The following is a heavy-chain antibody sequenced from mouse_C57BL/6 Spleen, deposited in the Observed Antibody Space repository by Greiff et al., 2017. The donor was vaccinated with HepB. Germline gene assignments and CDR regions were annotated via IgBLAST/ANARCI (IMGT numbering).Heavy chain of an antibody. CDR1: GYTFTSYW. Sequence: QVQLQQPGAELVKPGASVKLSCKASGYTFTSYWMHWVKQRPGRGLEWIGRIDPNSGGTKYNEKFKSKATLTVDKPSSTAYMQLSSLTSEDSAVYYCARDKRDGNYYFDYWGQGTTLTVSS. D-gene: IGHD2-1*01. V-gene: IGHV1-72*01. CDR3: ARDKRDGNYYFDY. CDR2: IDPNSGGT. J-gene: IGHJ2*01.